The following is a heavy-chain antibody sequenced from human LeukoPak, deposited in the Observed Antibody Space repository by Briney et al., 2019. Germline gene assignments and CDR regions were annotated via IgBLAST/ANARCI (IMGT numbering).Heavy chain of an antibody. J-gene: IGHJ4*02. CDR3: AREGGNWNDLGFDY. CDR2: INSDGTGT. CDR1: GFTFSSYW. Sequence: GGSLRLSCAASGFTFSSYWMHWVRQAPGKGPVWVSRINSDGTGTMYADSVKGRFTISRDNAKNTLYLQMNSLRAEDTAVYYCAREGGNWNDLGFDYWGQGTLVTVSS. V-gene: IGHV3-74*03. D-gene: IGHD1-20*01.